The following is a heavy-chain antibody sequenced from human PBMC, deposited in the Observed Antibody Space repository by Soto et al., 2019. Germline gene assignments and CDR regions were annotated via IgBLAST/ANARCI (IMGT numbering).Heavy chain of an antibody. CDR1: GFTFSSYT. V-gene: IGHV3-21*01. Sequence: EVQLVESGGGLVKPGGSLRLSCAASGFTFSSYTINWVRQAPGKGLEWVSSISSSSTYIYYADSVKGRFTISRDNAKNSLYLQMNSLRADDTAVYYCASYYGDFVDWYFDLWGRGTLVTVSS. CDR2: ISSSSTYI. CDR3: ASYYGDFVDWYFDL. D-gene: IGHD4-17*01. J-gene: IGHJ2*01.